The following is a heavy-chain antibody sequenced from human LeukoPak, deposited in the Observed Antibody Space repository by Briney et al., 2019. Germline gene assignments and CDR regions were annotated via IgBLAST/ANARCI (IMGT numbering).Heavy chain of an antibody. D-gene: IGHD4-17*01. CDR1: GGSISIHY. CDR2: IHYSGTT. J-gene: IGHJ6*02. V-gene: IGHV4-59*08. CDR3: VRHLSGDYAWLDV. Sequence: PSETPSPTCTLSGGSISIHYCGWIRQPPGKGLECVVYIHYSGTTHYNPSLKSRVSISADTSENQMSLRLSSVTAADTAVYYCVRHLSGDYAWLDVWGQGTTVTVSS.